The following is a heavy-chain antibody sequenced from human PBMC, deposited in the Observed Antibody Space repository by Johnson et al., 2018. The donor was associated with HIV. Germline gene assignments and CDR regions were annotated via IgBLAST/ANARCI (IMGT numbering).Heavy chain of an antibody. CDR3: ARVSDSDSI. CDR1: EFTFSRFA. J-gene: IGHJ3*02. D-gene: IGHD3-22*01. Sequence: QVQLVESGGDVVQPARSLRLSCATSEFTFSRFAMHWVRQAPGNGLELVAYVTSDGSSTYFAASVKGRFTISRDNSKNTLYLQMNSLRAEDTAVYYCARVSDSDSIWGQGTMVTVSS. CDR2: VTSDGSST. V-gene: IGHV3-30*14.